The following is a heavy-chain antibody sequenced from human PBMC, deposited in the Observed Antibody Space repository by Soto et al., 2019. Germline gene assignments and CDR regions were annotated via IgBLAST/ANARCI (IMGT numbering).Heavy chain of an antibody. J-gene: IGHJ4*02. Sequence: PGESLKISCKASGYSFTDYWIGWVRQMPGKGLEWMGIIYPGDSDTKYSPSFQGQVTMSADKSISTAYLQMSSLRAEDTAVFYCAKDKVPVVVAASFDYWGQGTLVTVSS. CDR2: IYPGDSDT. CDR3: AKDKVPVVVAASFDY. V-gene: IGHV5-51*01. D-gene: IGHD2-15*01. CDR1: GYSFTDYW.